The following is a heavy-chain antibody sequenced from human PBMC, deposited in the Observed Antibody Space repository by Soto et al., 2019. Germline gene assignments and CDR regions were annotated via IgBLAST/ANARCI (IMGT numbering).Heavy chain of an antibody. V-gene: IGHV1-69*06. CDR3: ASTAARGRLYYYYGMDV. CDR1: GGTFSSYA. CDR2: IIPIFGTA. D-gene: IGHD2-2*01. J-gene: IGHJ6*02. Sequence: AASVKVSCKASGGTFSSYAISWVRQAPGQGLEWMGGIIPIFGTANYAQKFQGRVTITADKSTSTAYMELSSLRSEDTAVYYCASTAARGRLYYYYGMDVWGQGTTVTVSS.